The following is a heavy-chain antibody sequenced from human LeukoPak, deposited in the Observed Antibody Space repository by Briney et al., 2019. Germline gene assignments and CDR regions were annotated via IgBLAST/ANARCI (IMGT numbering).Heavy chain of an antibody. V-gene: IGHV1-69*01. Sequence: SVKVSCKASGGTFSSYAISWVRQAPGQGLEWMGGIIPIFGTANYAQKFQGRVTITADESTSTAYMEPSSLRSEDTAVYYCARGYSYGPPGDYWGQGTLVTVSS. CDR2: IIPIFGTA. J-gene: IGHJ4*02. CDR1: GGTFSSYA. CDR3: ARGYSYGPPGDY. D-gene: IGHD5-18*01.